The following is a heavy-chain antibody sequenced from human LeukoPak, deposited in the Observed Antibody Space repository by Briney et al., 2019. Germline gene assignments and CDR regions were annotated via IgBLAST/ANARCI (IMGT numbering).Heavy chain of an antibody. CDR2: IYYSGGT. CDR1: GGSVSSGSYY. Sequence: SETLSLTCTVSGGSVSSGSYYWSWIRQPPGKGLEWIGYIYYSGGTNYNPSLKSRVTISVDTSKNQFSLKLSSVTAADTAVYYCAREGGATFDYWGQGTLVTVSS. CDR3: AREGGATFDY. J-gene: IGHJ4*02. D-gene: IGHD1-26*01. V-gene: IGHV4-61*01.